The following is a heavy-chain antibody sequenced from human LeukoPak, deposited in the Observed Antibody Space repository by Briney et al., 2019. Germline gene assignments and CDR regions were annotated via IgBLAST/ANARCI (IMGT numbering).Heavy chain of an antibody. V-gene: IGHV3-7*01. CDR2: IKKDGSEK. J-gene: IGHJ4*02. CDR3: ARATGHFWSGCFDY. D-gene: IGHD3-3*02. CDR1: GFTFSSYW. Sequence: PGGSLRLSCAASGFTFSSYWMSWVRQAPGKGLEWVANIKKDGSEKYYVDSVKGRFTISRDNAKNSLFLQMNNLRAEDTALYYCARATGHFWSGCFDYWGQRTLVTVSS.